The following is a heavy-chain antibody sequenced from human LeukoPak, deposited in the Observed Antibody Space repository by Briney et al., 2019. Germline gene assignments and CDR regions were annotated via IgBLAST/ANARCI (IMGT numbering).Heavy chain of an antibody. CDR1: GDSISSYY. CDR3: ARDYYYHNSGFFGY. V-gene: IGHV4-4*07. D-gene: IGHD3-22*01. Sequence: SETLSLTCTVSGDSISSYYWSWIRQPAEKGLEWIGRIYSSGCTNYNPSLKSRVTMSADTSKNQFSLRLSSLTAADTAVYFCARDYYYHNSGFFGYWGQGTLVTVSS. J-gene: IGHJ4*02. CDR2: IYSSGCT.